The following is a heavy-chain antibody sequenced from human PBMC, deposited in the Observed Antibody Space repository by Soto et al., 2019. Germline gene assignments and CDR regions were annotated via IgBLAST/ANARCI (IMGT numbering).Heavy chain of an antibody. Sequence: PSETLSLTCAVSGGCISSGGYYWGWIRQPPGKGLEWIGEINHSGSTNYNPSLKSRVTISVDTSKNQFSLKLTSVTAADTAVYYCARHHYYDSSSPPYWGQGTLVTVSS. CDR2: INHSGST. CDR1: GGCISSGGYY. CDR3: ARHHYYDSSSPPY. J-gene: IGHJ4*02. D-gene: IGHD3-22*01. V-gene: IGHV4-39*01.